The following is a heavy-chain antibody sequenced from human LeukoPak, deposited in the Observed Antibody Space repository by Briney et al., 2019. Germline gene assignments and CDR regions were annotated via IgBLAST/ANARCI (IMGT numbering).Heavy chain of an antibody. CDR2: IYSSGST. CDR1: GGSISSYY. V-gene: IGHV4-59*01. J-gene: IGHJ4*02. Sequence: SETLSLTCTVSGGSISSYYWSWIRQPPGKGLEWLGYIYSSGSTNYNPSLKSRLTISVDASKNQFSLKLTSVTAADTAVYYCARAYYYGSGSYGLDYWGQGTLVTASS. CDR3: ARAYYYGSGSYGLDY. D-gene: IGHD3-10*01.